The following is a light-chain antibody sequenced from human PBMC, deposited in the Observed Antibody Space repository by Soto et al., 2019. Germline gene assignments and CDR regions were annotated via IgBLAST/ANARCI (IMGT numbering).Light chain of an antibody. Sequence: QSALTQPPSASGSPGQSVTISCTGTSSDVGGYDRVSWYQQHPGKVPKLMIYEVSKRPSGVPDRLSASKSGNTASLTVSGLQTDDEADYYCSSYAGSNNYVVFGGGTKVTVL. CDR3: SSYAGSNNYVV. CDR2: EVS. V-gene: IGLV2-8*01. CDR1: SSDVGGYDR. J-gene: IGLJ2*01.